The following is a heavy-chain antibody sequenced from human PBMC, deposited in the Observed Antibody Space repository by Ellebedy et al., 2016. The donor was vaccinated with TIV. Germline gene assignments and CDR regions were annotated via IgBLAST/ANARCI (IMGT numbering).Heavy chain of an antibody. V-gene: IGHV3-9*01. D-gene: IGHD1-14*01. CDR1: GFTFDDYA. CDR2: ISWNSGSI. J-gene: IGHJ3*02. CDR3: AKDLNPRVSPSASDAFDI. Sequence: SLKISCAASGFTFDDYAMHWVRQAPGKGLEWVSGISWNSGSIGYADSVKGRFTISRDNAKNSLYLQMNSLRAEDTALYYCAKDLNPRVSPSASDAFDIWGQGTMVTVSS.